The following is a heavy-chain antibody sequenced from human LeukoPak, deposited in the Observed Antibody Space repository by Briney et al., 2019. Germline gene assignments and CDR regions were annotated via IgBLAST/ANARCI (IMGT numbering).Heavy chain of an antibody. Sequence: PSETLSLTCTVSGGSISSGDYYWSWIRQPPGKGLEWIGYIYYSGSTNYNPSLKSRVTISVDTSKNQFSLKLSSVTAADTAVYYCARTPYSYGYYFDYWGQGTLVTVSS. CDR2: IYYSGST. CDR1: GGSISSGDYY. J-gene: IGHJ4*02. D-gene: IGHD5-18*01. CDR3: ARTPYSYGYYFDY. V-gene: IGHV4-61*08.